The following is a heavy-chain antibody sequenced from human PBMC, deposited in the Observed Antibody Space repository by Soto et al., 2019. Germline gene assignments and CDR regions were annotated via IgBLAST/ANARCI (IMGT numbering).Heavy chain of an antibody. Sequence: QVQLVQSGAEVKKPGSSVKVSCKASGGTFSSYAISWVRQAPGQGLEWMGGIIPIFGTANYAQKFQGRVTITADESTSKAYMELSSLRSEDRAVYYCARDRAEATWRWGCLGYWGQGTLVTVSS. CDR1: GGTFSSYA. D-gene: IGHD3-3*01. J-gene: IGHJ4*02. CDR3: ARDRAEATWRWGCLGY. CDR2: IIPIFGTA. V-gene: IGHV1-69*01.